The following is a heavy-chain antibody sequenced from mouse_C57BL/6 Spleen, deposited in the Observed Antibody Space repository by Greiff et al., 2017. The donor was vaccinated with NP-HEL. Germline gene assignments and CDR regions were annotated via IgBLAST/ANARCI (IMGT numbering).Heavy chain of an antibody. CDR2: INPSNGGT. J-gene: IGHJ4*01. D-gene: IGHD1-1*01. CDR1: GYTFTSYW. CDR3: ARGDYYGRRPYAMDY. V-gene: IGHV1-53*01. Sequence: QVQLQQPGTELVKPGASVKLSCKASGYTFTSYWMHWVKQRPGQGLEWIGNINPSNGGTNYNEKFKSKATLTVDKSSSTAYMQLSSLTSEDSAVYCGARGDYYGRRPYAMDYWGQGTSVTVSS.